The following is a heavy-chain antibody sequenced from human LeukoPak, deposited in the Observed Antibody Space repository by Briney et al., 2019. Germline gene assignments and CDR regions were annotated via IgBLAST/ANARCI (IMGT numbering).Heavy chain of an antibody. CDR1: GGTFSSYA. V-gene: IGHV1-2*02. Sequence: ASVKVSCKASGGTFSSYAISWVRQAPGQGLEWMGWINPNSGGTNYAQKFQGRVTMTRDTSISTAYMELSRLRSDDTAVYYCARVGSSCLDYWGQGTLVTVSS. CDR2: INPNSGGT. D-gene: IGHD6-13*01. CDR3: ARVGSSCLDY. J-gene: IGHJ4*02.